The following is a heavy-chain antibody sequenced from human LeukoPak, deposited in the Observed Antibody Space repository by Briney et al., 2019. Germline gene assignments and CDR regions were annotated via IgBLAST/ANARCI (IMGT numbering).Heavy chain of an antibody. D-gene: IGHD3-9*01. V-gene: IGHV4-4*02. J-gene: IGHJ6*02. CDR2: IYHSGST. CDR1: GASISSNNW. CDR3: ARDLLRYFDWLSLPVDYYYYGMDV. Sequence: SETLSLTCAGSGASISSNNWWWSWVRQPPGKGLEWIGEIYHSGSTNYNPSLKSRVTMSVDKSKNQFSLKLSSVTAADTAVYYCARDLLRYFDWLSLPVDYYYYGMDVWGQGTTVTVSS.